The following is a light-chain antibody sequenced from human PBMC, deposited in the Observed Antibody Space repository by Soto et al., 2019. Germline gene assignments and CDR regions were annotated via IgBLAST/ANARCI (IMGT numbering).Light chain of an antibody. CDR3: SSYTSSSTLV. CDR1: SSDVGAYNF. J-gene: IGLJ1*01. V-gene: IGLV2-14*01. CDR2: EVS. Sequence: QSALTQPASVSGSPGQSITISRTGTSSDVGAYNFVSWYQQHPGRAPKLMIYEVSDRPSGVSYRFSGSKSGNTASLTISGLQAEDEADYYCSSYTSSSTLVFGTGTKLTVL.